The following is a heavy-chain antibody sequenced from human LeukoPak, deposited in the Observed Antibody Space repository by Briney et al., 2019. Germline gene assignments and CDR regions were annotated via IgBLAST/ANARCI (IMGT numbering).Heavy chain of an antibody. V-gene: IGHV3-30*02. D-gene: IGHD3-22*01. J-gene: IGHJ4*02. Sequence: QSGGSLRLSCAASGFTFSNYGMHWVRQAPGKGLEWVAFIRFDGSNKYYADSVKGRFTISRDNSKNTLYLQMNSLRAEDTAVYYCAKDGSGYYYDRYFDYWGQGTLVTVSS. CDR1: GFTFSNYG. CDR2: IRFDGSNK. CDR3: AKDGSGYYYDRYFDY.